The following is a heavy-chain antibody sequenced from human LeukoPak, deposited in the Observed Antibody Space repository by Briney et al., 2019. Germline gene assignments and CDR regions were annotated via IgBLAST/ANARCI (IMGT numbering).Heavy chain of an antibody. CDR3: ARGYCSAGICWTFDP. J-gene: IGHJ5*02. V-gene: IGHV4-34*01. D-gene: IGHD2-15*01. CDR1: GGSFSGYY. Sequence: SETLSLTCAVYGGSFSGYYWGWIRQPPGKGLEWIGEINHSGSTNYNPSLKSRVTISVDTSKNQFSLKLSSVTAADTAVYYCARGYCSAGICWTFDPWGQGTLVTASS. CDR2: INHSGST.